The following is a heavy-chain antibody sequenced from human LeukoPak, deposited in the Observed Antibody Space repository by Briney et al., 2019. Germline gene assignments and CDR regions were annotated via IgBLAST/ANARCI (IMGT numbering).Heavy chain of an antibody. J-gene: IGHJ4*02. V-gene: IGHV3-21*01. Sequence: GGSLRLSCAASGFTFSSYSMNWVRQAPGKGLEWVSSISSSSSYIYYADSVKGRFTISRDNAKNSLYLQMNSLRAEDTAVYYCAREHSGVEDRRAFDYWGQGTLVTVSS. CDR3: AREHSGVEDRRAFDY. CDR1: GFTFSSYS. CDR2: ISSSSSYI. D-gene: IGHD7-27*01.